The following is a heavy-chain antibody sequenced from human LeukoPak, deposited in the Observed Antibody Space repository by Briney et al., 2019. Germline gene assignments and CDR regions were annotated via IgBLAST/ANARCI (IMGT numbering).Heavy chain of an antibody. CDR1: GYTFTSYG. CDR2: ISPYNGNT. Sequence: ASVNVSCKASGYTFTSYGMSWVRQAPGQGLEWMGWISPYNGNTNYAQKLQGRVTMTTDTSTTTAYMELRSLRSDDTAVYYCAREMATIVNQFDYWGQGTLVTVSS. D-gene: IGHD5-24*01. CDR3: AREMATIVNQFDY. V-gene: IGHV1-18*01. J-gene: IGHJ4*02.